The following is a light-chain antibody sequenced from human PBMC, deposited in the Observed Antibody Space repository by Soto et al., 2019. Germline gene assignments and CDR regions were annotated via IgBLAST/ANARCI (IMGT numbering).Light chain of an antibody. CDR2: AVS. CDR1: HYISNY. Sequence: DLQMTQSPSSLSASVGDRVTIICRASHYISNYLAWFQQKPGKAPTSLMYAVSYLQSGVPSKFSGSGSGTEFNLTISSLQTEDFATYYCQQYNSYPWTFGQGTKVDLK. J-gene: IGKJ1*01. V-gene: IGKV1-16*02. CDR3: QQYNSYPWT.